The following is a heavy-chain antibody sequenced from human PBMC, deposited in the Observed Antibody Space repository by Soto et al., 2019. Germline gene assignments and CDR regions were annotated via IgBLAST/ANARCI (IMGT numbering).Heavy chain of an antibody. Sequence: QVQVVQSGVEVRRPGSSVKVSCKASGDTFKNCVISWVRQAPGQGLEWMGGIIPLFGTTDFAQRFQGRLTITTDESTTTADMELSRLRSEDTATYYCAAELGFVKLSVVWGQGTTVIVSS. V-gene: IGHV1-69*01. CDR1: GDTFKNCV. D-gene: IGHD7-27*01. CDR2: IIPLFGTT. CDR3: AAELGFVKLSVV. J-gene: IGHJ6*02.